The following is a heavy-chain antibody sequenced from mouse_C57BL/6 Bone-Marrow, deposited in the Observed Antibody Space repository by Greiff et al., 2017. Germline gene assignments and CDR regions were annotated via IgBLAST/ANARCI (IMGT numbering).Heavy chain of an antibody. Sequence: EVKVVESGGGLVQPGGSLKLSCAASRFTFSDYGMAWVRQAPRKGPEWVAFISNLAYSIYYADTVTGRFTSSRENAKNTLYLEMSSLRSEDTAMYYCARLGYYGSSYGYFDVWGTGTTVTVSS. V-gene: IGHV5-15*01. CDR3: ARLGYYGSSYGYFDV. CDR1: RFTFSDYG. CDR2: ISNLAYSI. D-gene: IGHD1-1*01. J-gene: IGHJ1*03.